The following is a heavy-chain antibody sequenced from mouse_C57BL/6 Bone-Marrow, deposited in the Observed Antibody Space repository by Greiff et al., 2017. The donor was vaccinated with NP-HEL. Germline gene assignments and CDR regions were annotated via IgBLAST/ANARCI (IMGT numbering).Heavy chain of an antibody. CDR1: GYTFTSYW. Sequence: QVQLQQPGAELVRPGSSVKLSCKASGYTFTSYWMDWVKQRPGQGLEWIGNIYPSDSETHYNQKFKDKATLTVDKSSSTAYMQLSSLTSEDSAVYYCARGGYYVRVAYWGQGTLVTVSA. CDR2: IYPSDSET. J-gene: IGHJ3*01. CDR3: ARGGYYVRVAY. V-gene: IGHV1-61*01. D-gene: IGHD2-3*01.